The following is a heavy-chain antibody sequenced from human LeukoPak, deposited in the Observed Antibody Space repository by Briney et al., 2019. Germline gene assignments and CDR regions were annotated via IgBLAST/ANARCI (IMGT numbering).Heavy chain of an antibody. CDR1: GGSISSYY. J-gene: IGHJ6*02. V-gene: IGHV4-59*13. CDR2: ISYSGST. CDR3: ARDDYSADWSTSMDV. Sequence: TSQTLSLTCTVSGGSISSYYWSWIRQPPGKGLEWIGYISYSGSTNYNPSLESRVTISVDTSKNHSSLELSSVTAADAAVYYCARDDYSADWSTSMDVWGPGTTVTVSS. D-gene: IGHD1-1*01.